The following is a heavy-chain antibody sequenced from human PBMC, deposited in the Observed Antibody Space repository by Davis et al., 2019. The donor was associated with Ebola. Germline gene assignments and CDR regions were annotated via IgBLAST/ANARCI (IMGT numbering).Heavy chain of an antibody. Sequence: GESLKISCAASGFTFSSYWMHWVRQVPGKGLVWVSRISSDGSSTSYADSVKGRFTISRDNSKNTLFLQMNSLRAEDTAVYYCAKAFDYFDSSGPFDYWGQGTLVTVSS. D-gene: IGHD3-22*01. CDR1: GFTFSSYW. J-gene: IGHJ4*02. CDR3: AKAFDYFDSSGPFDY. V-gene: IGHV3-74*01. CDR2: ISSDGSST.